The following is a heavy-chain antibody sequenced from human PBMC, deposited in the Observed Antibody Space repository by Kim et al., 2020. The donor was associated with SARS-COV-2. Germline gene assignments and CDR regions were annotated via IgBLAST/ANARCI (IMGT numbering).Heavy chain of an antibody. J-gene: IGHJ3*01. CDR1: GFTFSGSA. CDR3: TSVPGTTLAFWDAFEV. CDR2: IRSKANGYAT. Sequence: GGSLRLSCAASGFTFSGSAMHWVRQASGQGLEWVGRIRSKANGYATVYAASVKGRFTISRDDSKSTAYLQMNSLKTEDTAVYYCTSVPGTTLAFWDAFEVWGQGTLVTVSS. D-gene: IGHD1-1*01. V-gene: IGHV3-73*01.